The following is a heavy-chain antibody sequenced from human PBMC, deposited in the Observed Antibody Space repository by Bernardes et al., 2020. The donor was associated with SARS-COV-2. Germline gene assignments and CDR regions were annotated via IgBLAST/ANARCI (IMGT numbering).Heavy chain of an antibody. J-gene: IGHJ5*02. Sequence: SETLSLTCTVSGGSISSYYWSWIRQPPGKGLEWIGYIYYSGSTNYNPSLKSRVTISVDTSKNQFSLKLSSVTAADTAVYYCARGGTNYDFWSGYPDWFDPWGQGTLVTVSS. D-gene: IGHD3-3*01. CDR2: IYYSGST. V-gene: IGHV4-59*01. CDR3: ARGGTNYDFWSGYPDWFDP. CDR1: GGSISSYY.